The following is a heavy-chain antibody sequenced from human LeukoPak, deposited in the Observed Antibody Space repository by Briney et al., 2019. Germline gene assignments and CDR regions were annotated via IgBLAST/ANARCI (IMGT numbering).Heavy chain of an antibody. J-gene: IGHJ5*02. V-gene: IGHV4-59*08. CDR2: IYYSGST. Sequence: SETLSLTCTVSGGSISSYYWSWIRQPPGKGLEWIGYIYYSGSTNYNPSLKSRVTISVDTSKNQFSLKLSSVTAAGTAVYYCATLNQLLGWFDPWGQGTLVTVSS. CDR1: GGSISSYY. D-gene: IGHD2-2*01. CDR3: ATLNQLLGWFDP.